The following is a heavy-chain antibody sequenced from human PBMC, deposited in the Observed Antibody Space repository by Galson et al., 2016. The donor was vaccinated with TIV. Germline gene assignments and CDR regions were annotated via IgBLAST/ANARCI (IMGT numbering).Heavy chain of an antibody. D-gene: IGHD3-10*01. V-gene: IGHV1-69*15. CDR2: IIPLFGTP. CDR3: AREGRVYGSQFDD. CDR1: GVIFTNFA. Sequence: SGVIFTNFAISWVRQAPGQGLEWMGRIIPLFGTPNYAQKFQGRVTITADDSTSTSDMELSSLRDVDTAVYYCAREGRVYGSQFDDWGQGTLVTVSS. J-gene: IGHJ4*02.